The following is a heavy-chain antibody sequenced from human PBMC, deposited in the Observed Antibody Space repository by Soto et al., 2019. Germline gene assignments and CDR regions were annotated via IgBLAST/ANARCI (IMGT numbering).Heavy chain of an antibody. CDR1: GGSISRSGYF. V-gene: IGHV4-31*03. Sequence: PSETLSLTCTVSGGSISRSGYFWSWIRQHPGKGLEWIGYIYDSGSTYYNPSLKSRVSLSVDTSKNQFSLNLTSVTAADTAMYYCARSSRSYFDYWGQGTQVTVSS. CDR3: ARSSRSYFDY. CDR2: IYDSGST. J-gene: IGHJ4*02.